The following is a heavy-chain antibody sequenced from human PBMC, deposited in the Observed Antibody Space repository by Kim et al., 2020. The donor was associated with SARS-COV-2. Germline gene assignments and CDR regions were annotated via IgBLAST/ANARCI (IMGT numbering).Heavy chain of an antibody. J-gene: IGHJ4*02. V-gene: IGHV1-69*02. CDR2: IIPILGIA. CDR3: ARGDTMDQGYYFDY. Sequence: SVKVSCKASGGTFSSYTISWVRQAPGQGLEWMGRIIPILGIANYAQKFQGRVTITADKSTSTAYMELSSPRSEDTAVYYCARGDTMDQGYYFDYWGQGTLVTVSS. CDR1: GGTFSSYT. D-gene: IGHD3-10*01.